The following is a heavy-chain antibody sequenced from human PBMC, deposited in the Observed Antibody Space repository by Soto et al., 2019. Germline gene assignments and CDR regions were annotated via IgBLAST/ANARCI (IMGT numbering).Heavy chain of an antibody. J-gene: IGHJ5*02. D-gene: IGHD3-9*01. V-gene: IGHV3-64D*06. CDR3: VKVSTFYDILTGYYSTNFFDP. CDR1: VFTFSEYS. Sequence: LRLSCSASVFTFSEYSMHGVRQAPGKGLQYVSTISSDGDITYYADSVKGRYTISRDNSKNTSYLQMNSLRPEDTAVYYCVKVSTFYDILTGYYSTNFFDPWGQGTLVTVSS. CDR2: ISSDGDIT.